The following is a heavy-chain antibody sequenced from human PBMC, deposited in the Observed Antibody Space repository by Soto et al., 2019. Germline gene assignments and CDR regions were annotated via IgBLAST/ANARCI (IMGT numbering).Heavy chain of an antibody. V-gene: IGHV4-4*02. CDR3: ASRDPGTSVDY. J-gene: IGHJ4*02. CDR1: GGSFTSNNW. D-gene: IGHD1-7*01. CDR2: IYRTGST. Sequence: SETLSLTCAVSGGSFTSNNWWTWVRQPPGQGLEWIGEIYRTGSTNYNPSLKSRVTISLDKSENQFSLKVTSLTAADTAVYYCASRDPGTSVDYWGQGTLVTVS.